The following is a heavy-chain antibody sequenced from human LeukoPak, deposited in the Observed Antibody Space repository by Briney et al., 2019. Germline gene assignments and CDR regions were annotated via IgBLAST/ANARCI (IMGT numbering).Heavy chain of an antibody. D-gene: IGHD4-17*01. CDR2: INHSGST. Sequence: SETLSLTCAVYGGSFSGYYWSWIRQPPGKGLEWIGEINHSGSTNYNPSLKSRVTISVDTSKNQFSLKLSSVTAADTAVYYCARAILRAFDIWGHGTMVTVSS. J-gene: IGHJ3*02. CDR3: ARAILRAFDI. CDR1: GGSFSGYY. V-gene: IGHV4-34*01.